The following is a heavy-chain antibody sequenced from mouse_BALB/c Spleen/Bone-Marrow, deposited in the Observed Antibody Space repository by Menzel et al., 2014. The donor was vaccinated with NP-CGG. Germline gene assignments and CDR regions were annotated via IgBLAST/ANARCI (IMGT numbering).Heavy chain of an antibody. V-gene: IGHV2-9*02. CDR2: IWAGGGT. CDR3: ARADYYGSSSYYYAMDY. D-gene: IGHD1-1*01. J-gene: IGHJ4*01. Sequence: VKVVESGPGLVAPSQSLSITCTVSGFSLTSYGVHWVRQPPGKGLEWLGVIWAGGGTNYNSALMSRLSISKDNSKSQVFLKMNSLQTEDTAMYYCARADYYGSSSYYYAMDYWGQGTSVTVSS. CDR1: GFSLTSYG.